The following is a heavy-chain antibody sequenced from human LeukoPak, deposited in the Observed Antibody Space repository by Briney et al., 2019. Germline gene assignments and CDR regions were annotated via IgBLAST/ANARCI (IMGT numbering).Heavy chain of an antibody. J-gene: IGHJ4*02. D-gene: IGHD1-26*01. CDR2: ISGSGGRT. CDR3: AKDVGGCNSYSFDY. Sequence: GGSLRLSCAASGFTFSNYWMSCVRQAPGKGLEWVSDISGSGGRTNYADSVKGRFTISRDNSKNTLYLQMNSLRAEDTAVYYCAKDVGGCNSYSFDYWGQGTLVTVSS. CDR1: GFTFSNYW. V-gene: IGHV3-23*01.